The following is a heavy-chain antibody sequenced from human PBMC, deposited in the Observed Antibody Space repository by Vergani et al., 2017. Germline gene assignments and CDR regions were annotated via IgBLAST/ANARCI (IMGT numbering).Heavy chain of an antibody. CDR1: GGSMSGYY. CDR3: GRVADFYGLGSRLLDL. J-gene: IGHJ5*02. Sequence: QVRLQESGPGLVKPSETLSLICSVPGGSMSGYYWSWIRQPSGKELEWIGYMYHSGSTNYNPSLETRVTISGDTSKNQFSLKLNSVTAADTAVYYCGRVADFYGLGSRLLDLWGQGILVTVSS. V-gene: IGHV4-59*01. CDR2: MYHSGST. D-gene: IGHD3-10*01.